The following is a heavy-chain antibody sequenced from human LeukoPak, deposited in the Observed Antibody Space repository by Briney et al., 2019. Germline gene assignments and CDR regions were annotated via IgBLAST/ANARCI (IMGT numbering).Heavy chain of an antibody. CDR2: ISSSSSNI. D-gene: IGHD5-12*01. CDR1: GFTFSIYS. CDR3: ARTLRGSSGYDWGFDS. V-gene: IGHV3-48*01. J-gene: IGHJ4*02. Sequence: GGSLRLSCAASGFTFSIYSMNWVRRAPGKGLEWVSYISSSSSNINYADSVKGRLTIARDNAKNSLYLQMNSLRAEDTAVYYCARTLRGSSGYDWGFDSWGQGTLVTVSS.